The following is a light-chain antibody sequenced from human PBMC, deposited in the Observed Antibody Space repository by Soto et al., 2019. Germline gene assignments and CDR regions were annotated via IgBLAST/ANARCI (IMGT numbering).Light chain of an antibody. V-gene: IGKV4-1*01. CDR1: QSVLYSSDNKNY. CDR3: QQYNKWPPIT. J-gene: IGKJ5*01. Sequence: DIVMTQATESLAVSLGERATISXRSSQSVLYSSDNKNYLVWYQQKPGQPPKLLIYWASTRELGVPDRFSGSGAGTEFTLTISSLQSEDFSVYYCQQYNKWPPITFGQGTRLEIK. CDR2: WAS.